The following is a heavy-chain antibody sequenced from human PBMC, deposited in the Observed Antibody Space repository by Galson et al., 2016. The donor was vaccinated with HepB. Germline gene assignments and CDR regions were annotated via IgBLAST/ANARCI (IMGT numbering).Heavy chain of an antibody. CDR1: GGTFRIYA. CDR3: ARGYGNSSYYPTIFDY. D-gene: IGHD3-22*01. J-gene: IGHJ4*02. V-gene: IGHV1-69*13. Sequence: SVKVSCKASGGTFRIYAITWVRQAPGQGLEWMGGIIPIFGTPHYAQKFQGRVTITAEESTSTAYLELSSLRAEDTAMYSCARGYGNSSYYPTIFDYWDQGILVTVSS. CDR2: IIPIFGTP.